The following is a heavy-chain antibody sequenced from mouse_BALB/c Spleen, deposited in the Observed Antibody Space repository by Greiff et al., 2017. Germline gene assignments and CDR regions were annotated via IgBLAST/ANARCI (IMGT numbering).Heavy chain of an antibody. CDR3: ARDPDGYYLGWFAY. D-gene: IGHD2-3*01. V-gene: IGHV2-9*02. CDR2: IWAGGST. CDR1: GFSLTSYG. J-gene: IGHJ3*01. Sequence: VHLVESGPGLVAPSQSLSITCTVSGFSLTSYGVHWVRQPPGKGLEWLGVIWAGGSTNYNSALMSRLSISKDNSKSQVFLKMNSLQTDDTAMYYCARDPDGYYLGWFAYWGQGTLVTVSA.